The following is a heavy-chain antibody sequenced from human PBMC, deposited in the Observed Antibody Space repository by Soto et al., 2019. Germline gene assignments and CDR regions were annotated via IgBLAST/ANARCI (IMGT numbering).Heavy chain of an antibody. CDR3: AKRAGGSSGPFDY. Sequence: SETLSLTCAVYGGSFSGYYWSWIRQPPGKGLEWIGEINHSGSTNYNPSLKSRVTISVDTSKNQFSLKLSSVTAADTAVYYCAKRAGGSSGPFDYWGQGTLVTVSS. CDR2: INHSGST. J-gene: IGHJ4*02. D-gene: IGHD6-19*01. CDR1: GGSFSGYY. V-gene: IGHV4-34*01.